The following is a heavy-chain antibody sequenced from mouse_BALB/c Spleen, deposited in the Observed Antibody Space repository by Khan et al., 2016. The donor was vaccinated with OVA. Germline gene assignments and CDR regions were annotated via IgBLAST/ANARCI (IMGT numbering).Heavy chain of an antibody. J-gene: IGHJ4*01. CDR3: AISITTTKGDYYAMDY. CDR1: GFTFSSYG. D-gene: IGHD1-2*01. CDR2: ISSGGHYT. Sequence: EVQVVESGGDLVKPGGSLKLSCAASGFTFSSYGMSWVRQTPDKRLEWVATISSGGHYTYFPDSVRGRFTISRDNAKNTLSLQMSSLKSEDTAMYYCAISITTTKGDYYAMDYWGPGTSVTVSS. V-gene: IGHV5-6*01.